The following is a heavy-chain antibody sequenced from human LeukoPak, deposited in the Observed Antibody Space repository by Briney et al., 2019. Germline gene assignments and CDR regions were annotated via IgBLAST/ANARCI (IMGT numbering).Heavy chain of an antibody. V-gene: IGHV1-18*01. J-gene: IGHJ4*02. CDR1: GYTFTSYG. Sequence: GASVKVSRKASGYTFTSYGISWVRQAPGQGLEWMGWISAYNGNTNYAQKLQGRVTMTTDTSTSTAYMELRSLRSDDTAVYYCARDGLILRFLEWLLPLDYWGQGTLVTVSS. CDR2: ISAYNGNT. CDR3: ARDGLILRFLEWLLPLDY. D-gene: IGHD3-3*01.